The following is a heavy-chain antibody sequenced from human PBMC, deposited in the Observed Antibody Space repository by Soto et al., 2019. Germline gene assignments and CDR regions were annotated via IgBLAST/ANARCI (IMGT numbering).Heavy chain of an antibody. D-gene: IGHD5-12*01. Sequence: SQTLSLTCAISGDSVSSNAASWNWIRQSPSRGLEWLGRTYSRSKWYNDYAVSVKSRIIINPDTSNNQFSLQLSSVTPEDTAVYFCAKGDNLGPKTGYAFDPWGQGIMVTVSS. CDR3: AKGDNLGPKTGYAFDP. CDR1: GDSVSSNAAS. J-gene: IGHJ5*02. V-gene: IGHV6-1*01. CDR2: TYSRSKWYN.